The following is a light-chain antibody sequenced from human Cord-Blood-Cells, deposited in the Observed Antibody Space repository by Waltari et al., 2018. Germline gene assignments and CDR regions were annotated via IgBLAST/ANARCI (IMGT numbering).Light chain of an antibody. J-gene: IGLJ2*01. CDR2: EVS. CDR1: SSDVGGYNY. CDR3: SSYTSSSTLVV. V-gene: IGLV2-14*01. Sequence: QSALTQPASVPGFPGQPLTIPCTGTSSDVGGYNYVSWYQQHPGKAPKLMIYEVSNRPSGVSNRFSGSKSGNTASLTISGLQAEDEADYYCSSYTSSSTLVVFGGWTKLTVL.